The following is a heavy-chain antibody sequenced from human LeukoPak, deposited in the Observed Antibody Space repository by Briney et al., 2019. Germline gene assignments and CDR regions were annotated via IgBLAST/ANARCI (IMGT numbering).Heavy chain of an antibody. J-gene: IGHJ4*02. Sequence: PGGSLRLSCAASGFTFSSYAMSWVRQAPGKGLEWVSAISGSGGSTYYADSVKGRFTISRDNSKNMLYLQMNSLRAEDTAVYYCAKAPYSSSWYLDYWGQGTLVTVSS. V-gene: IGHV3-23*01. CDR2: ISGSGGST. CDR3: AKAPYSSSWYLDY. D-gene: IGHD6-13*01. CDR1: GFTFSSYA.